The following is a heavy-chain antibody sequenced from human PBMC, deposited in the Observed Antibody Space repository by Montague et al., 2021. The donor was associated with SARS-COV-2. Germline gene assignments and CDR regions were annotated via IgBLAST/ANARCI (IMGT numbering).Heavy chain of an antibody. Sequence: CAISGDSVSSNSAGWNWIRQSPSRDLEWLGRTYYRSKWHNDFAVSVKSRITINPDTSKNQFSLQLNSVTPEDTAVYYCAREDCSSTSCYPTYFQHWGQGTLVTVSS. J-gene: IGHJ1*01. CDR3: AREDCSSTSCYPTYFQH. CDR2: TYYRSKWHN. V-gene: IGHV6-1*01. CDR1: GDSVSSNSAG. D-gene: IGHD2-2*01.